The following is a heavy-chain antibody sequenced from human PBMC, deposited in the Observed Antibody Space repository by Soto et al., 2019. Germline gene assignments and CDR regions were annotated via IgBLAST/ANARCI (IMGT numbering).Heavy chain of an antibody. CDR1: GGSPSSDNYG. J-gene: IGHJ4*02. CDR3: AREGGESSDGLYYFDS. D-gene: IGHD3-16*01. Sequence: QVQLQEPGPGLVKPSQTLSLTGTVSGGSPSSDNYGSWTRQPPGKGLEWIGHIYYSGNTDYNPSLKSRLAISIDTSKNQFSLKLSSVTAADTAVYFCAREGGESSDGLYYFDSWGQGSLVTVSS. CDR2: IYYSGNT. V-gene: IGHV4-30-4*01.